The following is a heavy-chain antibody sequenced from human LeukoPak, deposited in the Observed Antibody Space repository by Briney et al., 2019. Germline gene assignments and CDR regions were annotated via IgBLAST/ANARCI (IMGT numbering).Heavy chain of an antibody. V-gene: IGHV3-74*01. CDR1: GFTFSSYW. CDR2: INNDGSSI. D-gene: IGHD2-15*01. CDR3: ASHIVVVVAATGA. J-gene: IGHJ5*02. Sequence: GGSLRLSCAASGFTFSSYWMHWVRQAPGKGLVRVSRINNDGSSISYADSVKGRFTISRDNAKNTLYLQMNSLRAEDTAVYYCASHIVVVVAATGAWGQGTLVTVSS.